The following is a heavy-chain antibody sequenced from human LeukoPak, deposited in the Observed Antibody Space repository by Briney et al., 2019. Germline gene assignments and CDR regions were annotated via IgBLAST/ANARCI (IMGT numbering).Heavy chain of an antibody. Sequence: PSETLSLTCAVYGGSFSGYYWSWIRQPPGKGLEWIGEINHSGSTNYNPSLKSRVTISVDTSKNQFSLKLSSVTAADTAAYYCARCDYGDSPKIDAFDIWGQGTMVTVSS. D-gene: IGHD4-17*01. CDR1: GGSFSGYY. V-gene: IGHV4-34*01. CDR2: INHSGST. CDR3: ARCDYGDSPKIDAFDI. J-gene: IGHJ3*02.